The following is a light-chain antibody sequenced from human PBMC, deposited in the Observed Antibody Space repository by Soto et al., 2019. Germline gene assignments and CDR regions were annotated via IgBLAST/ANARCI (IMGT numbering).Light chain of an antibody. V-gene: IGKV2-28*01. CDR2: LGF. J-gene: IGKJ2*01. CDR1: QSLLYSNGYNY. Sequence: DIVMTQSPLSLPVTPGEPATISCRSSQSLLYSNGYNYLDWYLQKPGQSPQLLIYLGFNRASGVPDRFSGSESGTDFTLKISRVEAADVGIYYCMQALQTPYTFGQGTKLEI. CDR3: MQALQTPYT.